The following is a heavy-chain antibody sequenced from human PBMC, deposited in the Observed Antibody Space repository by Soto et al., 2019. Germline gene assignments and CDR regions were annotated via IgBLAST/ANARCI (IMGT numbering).Heavy chain of an antibody. D-gene: IGHD6-6*01. V-gene: IGHV4-34*01. CDR1: GGSFRGYH. CDR3: AXGLSSSATFYHYYGMDV. Sequence: KASETLSLTCSVYGGSFRGYHWSWIRQPPGKGLEWIGEINHSGSTNYNPSLKSRVIISLETSKNQFSLILTSVTAADTAVYYCAXGLSSSATFYHYYGMDVWGQGTTVTVSS. J-gene: IGHJ6*02. CDR2: INHSGST.